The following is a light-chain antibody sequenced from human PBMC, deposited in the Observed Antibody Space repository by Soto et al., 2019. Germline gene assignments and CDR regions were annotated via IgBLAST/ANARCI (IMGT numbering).Light chain of an antibody. J-gene: IGLJ1*01. CDR3: ATWDSSLIAYV. Sequence: QSVLTQPPSVSAAPGQRVTISCSGSSSNIGNNYVSWYQQLPGAAPKLLIYGNNKRPSGIPDRFSGSQSGTSATLGITGLQTGDEADYYCATWDSSLIAYVFGTGTKVTVL. V-gene: IGLV1-51*01. CDR1: SSNIGNNY. CDR2: GNN.